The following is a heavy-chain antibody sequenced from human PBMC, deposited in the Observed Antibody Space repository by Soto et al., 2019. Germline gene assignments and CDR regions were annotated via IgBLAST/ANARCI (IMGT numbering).Heavy chain of an antibody. J-gene: IGHJ4*02. CDR3: AKEEGYSSGWTPFDY. Sequence: VQLLESGGGLVQPGGSMRLSCAASGLTFSSYAMSWVRQAPGKGLEWVSAISGSGVSTYYAEDVKGRFTISRDIFMNTLSLQMNSLRPEDTAVYYCAKEEGYSSGWTPFDYWGQGTLVNVSS. D-gene: IGHD6-19*01. V-gene: IGHV3-23*01. CDR2: ISGSGVST. CDR1: GLTFSSYA.